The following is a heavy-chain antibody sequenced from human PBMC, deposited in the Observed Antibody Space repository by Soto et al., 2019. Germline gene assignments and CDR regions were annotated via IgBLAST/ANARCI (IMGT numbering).Heavy chain of an antibody. CDR2: IIPILGIA. CDR3: SYYYGSGSYYYGMDV. CDR1: GGTFSSYT. D-gene: IGHD3-10*01. V-gene: IGHV1-69*02. Sequence: QVQLVQSGAEVKKPGSSVKVSCKASGGTFSSYTISWVRQAPGQGLEWMGRIIPILGIANYAQKFQGRVTITADKSTSTAYMELSSLRSEDTAVYYCSYYYGSGSYYYGMDVWGQGTTVTVSS. J-gene: IGHJ6*02.